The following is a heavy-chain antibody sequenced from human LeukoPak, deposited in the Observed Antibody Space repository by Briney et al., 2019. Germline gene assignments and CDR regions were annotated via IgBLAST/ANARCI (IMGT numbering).Heavy chain of an antibody. D-gene: IGHD4-17*01. CDR2: IYHGGST. Sequence: SETLSLTCTVSGYSISSGYYWGWIRQPPGKGLQWIANIYHGGSTYYNPSLKSRVTISLDTSKNQFSLKLSSVTAADTALYYCARGAVTTLSYYFDNWGQGTLVTVFS. CDR1: GYSISSGYY. J-gene: IGHJ4*02. V-gene: IGHV4-38-2*02. CDR3: ARGAVTTLSYYFDN.